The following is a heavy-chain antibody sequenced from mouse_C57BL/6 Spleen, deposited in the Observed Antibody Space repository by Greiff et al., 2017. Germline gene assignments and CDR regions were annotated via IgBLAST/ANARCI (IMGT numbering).Heavy chain of an antibody. D-gene: IGHD2-4*01. CDR2: IDPNSGGT. V-gene: IGHV1-72*01. Sequence: QVQLQQPGAELVKPGASVKLSCKASGYTFTSYWMHWVKQRPGRGLEWIGRIDPNSGGTKYNEKFKSKATLTVDKPSSTAYMQLSSLTSEDSAVYYCAREGSYYDYDGGYFDVWGTGTTVTVSS. CDR1: GYTFTSYW. CDR3: AREGSYYDYDGGYFDV. J-gene: IGHJ1*03.